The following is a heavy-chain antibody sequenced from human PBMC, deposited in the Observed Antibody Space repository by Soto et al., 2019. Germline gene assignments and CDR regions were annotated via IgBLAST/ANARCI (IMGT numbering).Heavy chain of an antibody. D-gene: IGHD6-19*01. CDR2: ISGSGGST. J-gene: IGHJ4*02. CDR1: GFTFSSYA. CDR3: AKGSTYSSGWYQFDY. Sequence: GGSLRLSCAASGFTFSSYAMSWVRQAPGKGLEWVSAISGSGGSTYYADSVKGRFTISRDNSKNTLYLQMNSLRAEGTAVYYCAKGSTYSSGWYQFDYWGQGTLVTVSS. V-gene: IGHV3-23*01.